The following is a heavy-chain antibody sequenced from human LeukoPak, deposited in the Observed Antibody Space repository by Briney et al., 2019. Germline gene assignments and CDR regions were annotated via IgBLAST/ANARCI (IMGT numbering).Heavy chain of an antibody. D-gene: IGHD3-22*01. CDR2: IYHSGSD. V-gene: IGHV4-39*01. CDR1: GGSISSGTYY. J-gene: IGHJ4*02. CDR3: ARRLELSGYDYTFDY. Sequence: SETPSLTCTVSGGSISSGTYYWAWIRQPPGKGLEWIGGIYHSGSDYSNPSLKSRVTISVDTSKNQFSLKLSSVTAADTAVYYCARRLELSGYDYTFDYWGQGTLVTVSS.